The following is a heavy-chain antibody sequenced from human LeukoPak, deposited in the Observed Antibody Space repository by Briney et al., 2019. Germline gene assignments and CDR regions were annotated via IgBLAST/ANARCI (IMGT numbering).Heavy chain of an antibody. J-gene: IGHJ5*02. CDR2: INSDGSST. CDR3: EREPPPVEMATRGRDNWFAP. Sequence: GGSLRLSCAASGFTFSSYWMHWVRQAPGKGLVWVSRINSDGSSTSYADSVKGRFTISRDNAKNTLYLQMNSLRAEDTAVYYCEREPPPVEMATRGRDNWFAPWGRETLVTVSS. CDR1: GFTFSSYW. D-gene: IGHD5-24*01. V-gene: IGHV3-74*01.